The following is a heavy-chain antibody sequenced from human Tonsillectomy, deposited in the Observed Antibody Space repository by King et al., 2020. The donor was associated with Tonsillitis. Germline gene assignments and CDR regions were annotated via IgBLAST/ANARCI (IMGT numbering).Heavy chain of an antibody. CDR3: ARTPGNIAANDY. CDR2: IYYSGNT. CDR1: GGSISGSY. J-gene: IGHJ4*02. V-gene: IGHV4-59*01. D-gene: IGHD6-13*01. Sequence: QLQESGPGLVKPSETLSLTCNVSGGSISGSYWSWIRQPPGKGLDWIGYIYYSGNTNYNPSLKSRVTISVDTSKKQFSLKLTSVTAADTAIYYCARTPGNIAANDYWGQGTLVTVSS.